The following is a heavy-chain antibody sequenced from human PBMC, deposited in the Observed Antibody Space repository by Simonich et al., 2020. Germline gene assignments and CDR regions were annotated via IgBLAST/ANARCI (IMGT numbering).Heavy chain of an antibody. Sequence: EVQLVESGGGLVQPGGSLRLSCAASGFTFSSYWMSWVRQAPGKGLGWVANIKKYGSEKYYVDAVKGRFTISRDNAKNSLYLQMNSLRAEDTAVYYCARDREVYGSGSYYNYWGQGTLVTVSS. CDR1: GFTFSSYW. D-gene: IGHD3-10*01. V-gene: IGHV3-7*01. CDR2: IKKYGSEK. J-gene: IGHJ4*02. CDR3: ARDREVYGSGSYYNY.